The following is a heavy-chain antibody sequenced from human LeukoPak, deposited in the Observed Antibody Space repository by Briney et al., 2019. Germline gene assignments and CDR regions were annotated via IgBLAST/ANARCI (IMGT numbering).Heavy chain of an antibody. D-gene: IGHD3-10*01. V-gene: IGHV4-30-4*01. CDR2: IYYSGST. CDR1: GGSISSGDYY. J-gene: IGHJ4*02. Sequence: SETLSLTCTVSGGSISSGDYYWSWIRQPPGTGLGWIVYIYYSGSTYYNPSLKSRVTISVDTSKNQFSLKLSSATAADTAVYYCARAGGYYGSGSYYEFDYWGQGTLVTVSS. CDR3: ARAGGYYGSGSYYEFDY.